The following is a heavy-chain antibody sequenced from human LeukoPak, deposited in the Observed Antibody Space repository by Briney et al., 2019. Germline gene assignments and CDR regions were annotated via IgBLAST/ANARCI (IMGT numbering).Heavy chain of an antibody. CDR1: GGSISSSSYY. CDR2: IYYSGST. CDR3: ARSGYGSGSYYPHIFDY. V-gene: IGHV4-39*07. D-gene: IGHD3-10*01. Sequence: PSETLSLTCTVSGGSISSSSYYWGWIRQPPGKGLEWIGSIYYSGSTYYNPSLKSRVTISVDTSKNQFSLKLSSVTAADTAVYYCARSGYGSGSYYPHIFDYWGQGTLVTVSS. J-gene: IGHJ4*02.